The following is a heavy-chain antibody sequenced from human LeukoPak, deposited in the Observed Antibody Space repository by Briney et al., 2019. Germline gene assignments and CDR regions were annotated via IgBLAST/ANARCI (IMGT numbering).Heavy chain of an antibody. CDR3: ARGREGYSYVYEC. D-gene: IGHD5-18*01. CDR1: GFTFTTYG. V-gene: IGHV3-21*01. J-gene: IGHJ4*02. Sequence: PGGSLRLSCAASGFTFTTYGFNWVRQAPGKGLEWVSSISSSSSYIYYADSVKGRFTISRDNAKKSLYLQMNSLRAEDTAVYYCARGREGYSYVYECWGQGTLVTVSS. CDR2: ISSSSSYI.